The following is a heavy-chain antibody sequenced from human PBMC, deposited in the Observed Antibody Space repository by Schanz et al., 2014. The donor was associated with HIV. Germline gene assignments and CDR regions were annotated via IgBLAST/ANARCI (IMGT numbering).Heavy chain of an antibody. J-gene: IGHJ3*01. CDR2: MNPGSGNT. D-gene: IGHD2-21*01. Sequence: QVWLVQSGAEVKKPGASVRVSCKASGYNFGNLDINWVRQATGQGLEWLGWMNPGSGNTGYAWKLQGRVTMTRDTYIRTAYKELSSLRSDDTAVYYCARGGYYRGVGDYYVTTFDYWGRGTKVTVSS. CDR3: ARGGYYRGVGDYYVTTFDY. V-gene: IGHV1-8*02. CDR1: GYNFGNLD.